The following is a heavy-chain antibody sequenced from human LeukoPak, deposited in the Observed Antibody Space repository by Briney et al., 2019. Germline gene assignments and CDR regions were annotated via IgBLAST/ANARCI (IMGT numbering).Heavy chain of an antibody. J-gene: IGHJ5*02. CDR3: ARVGGLVPAASRRWFDP. V-gene: IGHV4-4*07. Sequence: PSETLSLTCTVSGGSMSSYYWNWIRQPAGKGLEWIGRIYSSGSTNYNPSLKSRVTMSVDTSKNQFSLKLSSVTAADTAVYYCARVGGLVPAASRRWFDPWGQGTLVTVSS. CDR2: IYSSGST. CDR1: GGSMSSYY. D-gene: IGHD2-2*01.